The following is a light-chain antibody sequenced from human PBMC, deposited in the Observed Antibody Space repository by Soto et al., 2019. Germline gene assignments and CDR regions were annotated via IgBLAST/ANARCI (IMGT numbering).Light chain of an antibody. V-gene: IGKV3-11*01. J-gene: IGKJ4*01. CDR2: DAP. Sequence: EIVLTQSPATLSLSPGDRATLSCRPSQRVTYVAWYQQKPGQAPMLLMSDAPNRATGIPARFSGSGSGTDFTLTITSLEPEDFAVYYCQQRGNWPLTFGGGTKVEIK. CDR3: QQRGNWPLT. CDR1: QRVTY.